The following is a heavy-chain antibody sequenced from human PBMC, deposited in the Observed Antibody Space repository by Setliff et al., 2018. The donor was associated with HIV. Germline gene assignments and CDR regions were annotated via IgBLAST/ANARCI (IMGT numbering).Heavy chain of an antibody. J-gene: IGHJ6*02. V-gene: IGHV3-23*01. D-gene: IGHD1-26*01. CDR2: IGGSTGST. CDR3: AKPLTQWGVSPYHYAVDV. Sequence: GSLSLSCAASGFAFDNYCMAWVRQAPGKGLEWVSAIGGSTGSTYYADSVEGRFTISTDNSKNTLYLQMNSLRAEDTAVYYCAKPLTQWGVSPYHYAVDVWGQGTTVTVSS. CDR1: GFAFDNYC.